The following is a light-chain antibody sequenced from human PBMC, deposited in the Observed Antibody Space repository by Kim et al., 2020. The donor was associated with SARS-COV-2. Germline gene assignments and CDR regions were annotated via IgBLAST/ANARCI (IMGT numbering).Light chain of an antibody. Sequence: GQKVTISCSGSSSNNGNNYVSWYQQLPGTAPQRLIYDNNKRPSGIPDRFSGSKSGTSATLGITGLQTGDEADYYCGTWDSSLSAVVFGGGTKLTVL. CDR3: GTWDSSLSAVV. V-gene: IGLV1-51*01. J-gene: IGLJ2*01. CDR1: SSNNGNNY. CDR2: DNN.